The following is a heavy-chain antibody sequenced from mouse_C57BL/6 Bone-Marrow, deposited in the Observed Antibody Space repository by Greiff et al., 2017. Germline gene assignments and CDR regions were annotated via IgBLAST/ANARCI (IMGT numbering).Heavy chain of an antibody. D-gene: IGHD2-3*01. J-gene: IGHJ1*03. CDR1: GYTFTSYW. V-gene: IGHV1-53*01. CDR2: INPSNGGT. CDR3: ARNGYYDWYFDV. Sequence: QVQLQQPGPELVKPGASVKLSCKASGYTFTSYWMHWVKQRPGQGLEWIGNINPSNGGTNYNEKFKSKATLTVDKSSSTAYMQLSSLTSEDSAVYYCARNGYYDWYFDVWGTGTTVTVSS.